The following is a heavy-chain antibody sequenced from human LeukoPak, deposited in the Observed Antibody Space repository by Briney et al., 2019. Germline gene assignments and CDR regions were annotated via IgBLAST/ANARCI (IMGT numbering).Heavy chain of an antibody. CDR3: ARSAATAMVTYYFDY. CDR2: ISAYNGNT. CDR1: GYTFTSYG. J-gene: IGHJ4*02. V-gene: IGHV1-18*01. D-gene: IGHD5-18*01. Sequence: GASVNVSCKASGYTFTSYGISWVRQAPGQGLEWMGWISAYNGNTNYAQKLQGRVTMTTDTSTSTAYMELRSLRSGDTAVYYCARSAATAMVTYYFDYWGQGTLVTVSS.